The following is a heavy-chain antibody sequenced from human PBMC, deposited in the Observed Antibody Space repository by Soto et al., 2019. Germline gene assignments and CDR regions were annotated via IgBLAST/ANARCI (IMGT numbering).Heavy chain of an antibody. Sequence: ASVKVSCKASGYTFTGYYMHWVRQAPGQGLEWMGWINPNSGGTNYAQKFQGRVTMTRDTSISTAYMELTSVTAADTAMYYCARLWDYDKSGHNAPWGYGMDVWGPGTTVTVSS. V-gene: IGHV1-2*02. CDR1: GYTFTGYY. D-gene: IGHD3-22*01. CDR2: INPNSGGT. CDR3: ARLWDYDKSGHNAPWGYGMDV. J-gene: IGHJ6*02.